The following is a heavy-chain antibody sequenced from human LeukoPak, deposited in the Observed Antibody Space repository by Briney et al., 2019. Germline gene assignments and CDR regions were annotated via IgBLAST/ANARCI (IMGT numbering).Heavy chain of an antibody. Sequence: GGSLRLSCAASGFTFSSYAMSWVRQAPGKGLEWVSAISGSGGGTYYADSVKGRFTISRDNSKNTLYLQMNSLRAEDTAVYYCAKDPIPSGYGLLDYWGQGTLVTVSS. CDR2: ISGSGGGT. V-gene: IGHV3-23*01. D-gene: IGHD5-12*01. J-gene: IGHJ4*02. CDR3: AKDPIPSGYGLLDY. CDR1: GFTFSSYA.